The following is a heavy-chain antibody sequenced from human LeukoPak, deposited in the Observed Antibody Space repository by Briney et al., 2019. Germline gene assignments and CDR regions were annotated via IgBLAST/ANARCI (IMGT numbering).Heavy chain of an antibody. CDR1: GFTFSDYY. CDR3: ARERGRFLDHGGAFDI. V-gene: IGHV3-11*04. J-gene: IGHJ3*02. D-gene: IGHD3-3*01. Sequence: GGSLRLSCAASGFTFSDYYMSWIRQAPGKGLEWVSYISSSGSTIYYADSMKGRFTISRDNAKNSLYLQMNSLRAEDTAVYYCARERGRFLDHGGAFDIWGQGTMVTVSS. CDR2: ISSSGSTI.